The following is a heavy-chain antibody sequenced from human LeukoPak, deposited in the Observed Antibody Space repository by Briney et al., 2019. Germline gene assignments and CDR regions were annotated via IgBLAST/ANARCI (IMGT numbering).Heavy chain of an antibody. CDR2: MNPKSGNT. CDR3: ARKGYSSPSDY. Sequence: ASVKVSCKASGYTFTSYDINWVRQATGQGLEWMGWMNPKSGNTGYAQMFQGRVTMTRNTSISTAYMELSSLTSEDTAVYYCARKGYSSPSDYWGQGTLVTVSS. J-gene: IGHJ4*02. CDR1: GYTFTSYD. V-gene: IGHV1-8*01. D-gene: IGHD6-13*01.